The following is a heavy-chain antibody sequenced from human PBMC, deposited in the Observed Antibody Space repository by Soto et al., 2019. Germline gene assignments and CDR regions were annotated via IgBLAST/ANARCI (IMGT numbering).Heavy chain of an antibody. D-gene: IGHD6-6*01. J-gene: IGHJ4*02. V-gene: IGHV2-5*01. CDR1: GFSLTTNGMG. CDR3: ARSRLAAPPFFDF. CDR2: IYWHDDK. Sequence: QITLKESGPTLVNPTQPLTLTCTLSGFSLTTNGMGVGWIRQPPGKALEWLALIYWHDDKRFSPSLKSRLTIDKDTSKNHVVLTLTNVDPVDTATYFCARSRLAAPPFFDFWGQGTLVTVSS.